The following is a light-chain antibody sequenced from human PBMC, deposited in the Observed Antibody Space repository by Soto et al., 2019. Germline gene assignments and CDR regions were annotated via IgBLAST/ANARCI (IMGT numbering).Light chain of an antibody. J-gene: IGKJ5*01. CDR3: QQRSVWPVT. Sequence: EIVVTQSPATLSLSPGERATLSCRASQSVSSYLAWYQHKPGQAPRLLIYDASDRATGIPARFSGSGSGTDFTLTISSLEPEDFAVYYCQQRSVWPVTFGQGTRLEIK. CDR1: QSVSSY. V-gene: IGKV3-11*01. CDR2: DAS.